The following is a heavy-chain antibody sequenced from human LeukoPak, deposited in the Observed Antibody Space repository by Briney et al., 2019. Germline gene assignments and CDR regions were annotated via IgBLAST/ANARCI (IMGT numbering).Heavy chain of an antibody. D-gene: IGHD1-7*01. J-gene: IGHJ4*02. CDR3: ARARNCDY. CDR2: INQDGSEK. CDR1: EFTFTGYW. Sequence: PGGSLRLSCAASEFTFTGYWMSWVRQAPGKGLEWVANINQDGSEKYYVDSAKGRFTISRDNAKNSLFLQMNSLRAEDTAVYYCARARNCDYWGQGTLVTVSS. V-gene: IGHV3-7*05.